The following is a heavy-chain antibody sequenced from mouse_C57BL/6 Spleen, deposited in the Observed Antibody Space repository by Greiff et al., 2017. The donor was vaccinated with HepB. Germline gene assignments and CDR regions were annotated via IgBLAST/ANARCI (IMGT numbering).Heavy chain of an antibody. CDR2: IWSGGST. CDR3: ARRATGGDAMDY. D-gene: IGHD3-1*01. CDR1: GFSLTSYG. Sequence: VHLVESGPGLVQPSQRLSITCTVSGFSLTSYGVHWVRQSPGKGLEWLGVIWSGGSTDYNAAFISRLSISKDDSKSQVFLNMNSLQADDTAIYYCARRATGGDAMDYWGQGTSVTVSS. V-gene: IGHV2-2*01. J-gene: IGHJ4*01.